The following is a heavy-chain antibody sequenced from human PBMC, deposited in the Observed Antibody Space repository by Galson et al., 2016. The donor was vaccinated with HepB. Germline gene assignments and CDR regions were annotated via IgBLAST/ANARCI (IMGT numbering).Heavy chain of an antibody. CDR1: GFTFSSYA. J-gene: IGHJ5*02. V-gene: IGHV3-23*01. CDR3: VKGGSFWFYSWFDP. Sequence: SLRLSCAASGFTFSSYAMTWVRQAPGKGLEWVSAISGSGGSTYYVDSVKGRFTISRDNSKNTLYLQMNSLRAEDTAVYYCVKGGSFWFYSWFDPWGQGTLVTVSS. CDR2: ISGSGGST. D-gene: IGHD3-16*01.